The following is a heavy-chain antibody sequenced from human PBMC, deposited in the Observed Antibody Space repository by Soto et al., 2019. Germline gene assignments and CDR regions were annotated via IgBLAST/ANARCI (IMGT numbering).Heavy chain of an antibody. J-gene: IGHJ6*02. CDR3: VTDGPELYYYYYGMDV. CDR1: GFTFREAW. V-gene: IGHV3-15*01. D-gene: IGHD1-7*01. Sequence: VHLVESGGGLVKPGGSLRLSCAASGFTFREAWMSWVRQAPGKGLEWVGRIKSKSDGETTDYAAPVKGRFTISRDDSEKTLHLQMNSLKAEDSAIYYCVTDGPELYYYYYGMDVWGQGTTVTVSS. CDR2: IKSKSDGETT.